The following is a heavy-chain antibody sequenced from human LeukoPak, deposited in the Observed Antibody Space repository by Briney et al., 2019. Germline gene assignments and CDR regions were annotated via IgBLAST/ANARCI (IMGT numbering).Heavy chain of an antibody. CDR2: ISYDGSNK. CDR1: GFTFSSYG. J-gene: IGHJ4*02. D-gene: IGHD3-9*01. CDR3: AKAPILTGDWVFDY. V-gene: IGHV3-30*18. Sequence: GTSLRLSCAASGFTFSSYGMHWVRQAPGKGLEWVSVISYDGSNKYYADSVKGRFTISRDNSKNTLYLQMNSLRAEDTAVYYCAKAPILTGDWVFDYWGQGTLVTVSS.